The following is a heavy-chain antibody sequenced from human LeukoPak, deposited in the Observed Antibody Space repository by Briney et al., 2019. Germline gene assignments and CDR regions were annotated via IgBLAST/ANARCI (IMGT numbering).Heavy chain of an antibody. D-gene: IGHD2-2*01. Sequence: PGGSLRLSCAASGFTFSSYGMSWVRQAPGKGLEWVSAISGSGGSTYYADSVKGRFTISRDNSKNTLYLQMNSLRAEDTAVYYCAKDLSDIVVVNWFDPWGQGTLVTVSS. CDR2: ISGSGGST. V-gene: IGHV3-23*01. CDR1: GFTFSSYG. CDR3: AKDLSDIVVVNWFDP. J-gene: IGHJ5*02.